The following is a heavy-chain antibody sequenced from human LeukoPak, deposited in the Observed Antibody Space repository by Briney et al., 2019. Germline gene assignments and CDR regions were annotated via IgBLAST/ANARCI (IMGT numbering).Heavy chain of an antibody. CDR1: GGSISSYY. CDR3: ARDHGSGWYRGWFDP. J-gene: IGHJ5*02. CDR2: IYYSGST. D-gene: IGHD6-19*01. V-gene: IGHV4-59*01. Sequence: SETLSLTCTVSGGSISSYYWSWIRQPPGKGLEWIGYIYYSGSTNYNPSLKSRVTISVDTSKNQFSLKLSSVTAADTAVYYCARDHGSGWYRGWFDPWGQGTLVTVSS.